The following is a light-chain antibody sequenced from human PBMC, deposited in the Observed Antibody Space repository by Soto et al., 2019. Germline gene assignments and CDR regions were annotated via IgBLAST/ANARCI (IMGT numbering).Light chain of an antibody. V-gene: IGKV3-20*01. CDR3: QQYGDLPRT. J-gene: IGKJ1*01. CDR2: GAS. Sequence: EIVLTQSPGTLSLSPGERATLSCRASQSVSSSYLAWYQQKPGQAPRLLMYGASSRAPGISDRFSGSGSGTDFTLTISRLEPEDFAMYSCQQYGDLPRTFGQGTKVEIK. CDR1: QSVSSSY.